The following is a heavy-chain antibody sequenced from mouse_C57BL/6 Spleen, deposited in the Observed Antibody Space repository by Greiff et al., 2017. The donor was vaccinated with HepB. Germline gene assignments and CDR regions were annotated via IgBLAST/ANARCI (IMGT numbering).Heavy chain of an antibody. CDR2: INYDGSST. J-gene: IGHJ3*01. V-gene: IGHV5-16*01. D-gene: IGHD1-1*01. CDR3: AREGNYYGLFAY. CDR1: GFTFSDYY. Sequence: EVKVEESEGGLVQPGSSMKLSCTASGFTFSDYYMAWVRQVPEKGLEWVANINYDGSSTYYLDSLKSRFIISRDNAKNILYLQMSSLKSEDTATYYCAREGNYYGLFAYWGQGTLVTVSA.